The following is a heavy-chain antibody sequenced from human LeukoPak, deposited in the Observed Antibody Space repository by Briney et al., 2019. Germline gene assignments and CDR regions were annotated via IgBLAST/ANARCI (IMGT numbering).Heavy chain of an antibody. CDR3: ARSRLPAAIYWFDP. CDR2: IYYSGST. Sequence: SETLSLTCTVSGGSISSGGYYWSWIRQHPGKGLEWIGYIYYSGSTYYNPSLKSRVTISVDTSKNQFSLKLSSVTAADTAVYYCARSRLPAAIYWFDPWGQGILVTVSS. J-gene: IGHJ5*02. V-gene: IGHV4-31*03. CDR1: GGSISSGGYY. D-gene: IGHD2-2*01.